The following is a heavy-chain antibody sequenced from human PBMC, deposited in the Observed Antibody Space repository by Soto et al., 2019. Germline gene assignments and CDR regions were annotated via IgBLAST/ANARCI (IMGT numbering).Heavy chain of an antibody. Sequence: QVQLVESGGGVVQPGGSLRLSCEASGFAFNKFAVHWVRQAPGEGLGWVAGMSYDEKNHYYADSVRGRFSISRDNSRNILYLQMNSLRGDDTAIYYCARVEIGLVSGYFDYWGQGTLVSVSS. J-gene: IGHJ4*02. D-gene: IGHD2-8*02. CDR1: GFAFNKFA. CDR2: MSYDEKNH. CDR3: ARVEIGLVSGYFDY. V-gene: IGHV3-30*04.